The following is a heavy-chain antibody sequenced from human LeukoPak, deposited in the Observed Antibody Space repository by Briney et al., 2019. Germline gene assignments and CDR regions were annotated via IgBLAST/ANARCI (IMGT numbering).Heavy chain of an antibody. D-gene: IGHD1-26*01. J-gene: IGHJ2*01. Sequence: PGGSLRLSCSASGFTFNRFYLHWVRQTPGKGLEFVSHISSNGATTYYADSVKGRFTISRDSSKSTLFLHMNTLRAEDTAIYYCAKDRTVGASYWYFDLWGRGTLVTVSS. CDR1: GFTFNRFY. V-gene: IGHV3-64*04. CDR2: ISSNGATT. CDR3: AKDRTVGASYWYFDL.